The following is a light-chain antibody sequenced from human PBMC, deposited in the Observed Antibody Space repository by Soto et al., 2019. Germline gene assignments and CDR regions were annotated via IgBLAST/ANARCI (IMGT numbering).Light chain of an antibody. Sequence: DIQMTQSPSTLSAFVGDRVSITCRASQSISSWLAWYQQKPGKAPNLLIYEASSLESGVPSRFSGSGSGTEFTLTITSLQPDEFASYYCEQYNSNPLTFVGGTKVDIK. V-gene: IGKV1-5*03. CDR3: EQYNSNPLT. CDR1: QSISSW. CDR2: EAS. J-gene: IGKJ4*01.